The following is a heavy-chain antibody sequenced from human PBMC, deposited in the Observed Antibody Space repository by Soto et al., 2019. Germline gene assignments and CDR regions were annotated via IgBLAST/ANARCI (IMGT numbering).Heavy chain of an antibody. CDR3: XXXXXXXXGGYFDY. J-gene: IGHJ4*02. D-gene: IGHD3-16*01. CDR2: IYSGGST. Sequence: EVQLVESGGGLVQPGGSLRLSCAASGVTVSSNYMSWVRQAPGKGLEWVSVIYSGGSTYYADSVKGRFTISRDNSKNTXXXXXXXXXXXXXXXXXXXXXXXXXXGGYFDYWGQGTLVTVSS. V-gene: IGHV3-66*01. CDR1: GVTVSSNY.